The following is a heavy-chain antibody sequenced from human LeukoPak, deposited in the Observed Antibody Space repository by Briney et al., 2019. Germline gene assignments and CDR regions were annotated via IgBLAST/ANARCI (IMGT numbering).Heavy chain of an antibody. V-gene: IGHV4-59*08. D-gene: IGHD6-13*01. CDR3: ASGYSSSWYYFDY. J-gene: IGHJ4*02. CDR1: GGSINSYY. CDR2: IHYTGST. Sequence: SETLSLTCTVSGGSINSYYWSWIRQPPGKGLECIGYIHYTGSTNYNPSLKSRVTISVDTSKNQFSLKLSSVTAADTAVYYCASGYSSSWYYFDYWGQGTLVTVSS.